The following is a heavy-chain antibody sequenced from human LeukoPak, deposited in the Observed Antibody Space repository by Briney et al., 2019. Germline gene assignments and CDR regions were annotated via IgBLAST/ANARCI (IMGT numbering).Heavy chain of an antibody. CDR2: INHSGST. CDR1: GGSISSGGYY. CDR3: ARGRDSSSLFPTKKGYSSFDP. D-gene: IGHD6-13*01. Sequence: NPSETLSLTCAVSGGSISSGGYYWTWIRQPPGKGLEWIGEINHSGSTNYNRSLKNRVSISVDTSKNQFSLKLSSVTAADTAVYYCARGRDSSSLFPTKKGYSSFDPWGQGTLVTVSS. V-gene: IGHV4-34*01. J-gene: IGHJ5*02.